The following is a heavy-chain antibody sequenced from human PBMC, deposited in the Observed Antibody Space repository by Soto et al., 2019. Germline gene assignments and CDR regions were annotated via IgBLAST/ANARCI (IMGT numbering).Heavy chain of an antibody. CDR2: ISWNSGSI. CDR1: GFTFDDYA. CDR3: AEGVGYSGYDYQDGEVAGLFDY. V-gene: IGHV3-9*01. Sequence: GGSLRLSCAASGFTFDDYAMHWVRQAPGKGLEWVSGISWNSGSIGYADSVKGRFTISRDNAKNSLYLQMNSLRAEDTALYYCAEGVGYSGYDYQDGEVAGLFDYWGQGTLVTVSS. J-gene: IGHJ4*02. D-gene: IGHD5-12*01.